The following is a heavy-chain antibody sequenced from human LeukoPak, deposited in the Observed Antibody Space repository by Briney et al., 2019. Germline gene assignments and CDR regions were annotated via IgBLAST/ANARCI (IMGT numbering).Heavy chain of an antibody. CDR2: IKQDGSEK. V-gene: IGHV3-7*01. D-gene: IGHD2-15*01. J-gene: IGHJ4*02. CDR3: ALYCSGGNCYWGPFDY. Sequence: PGGSLRLSCAASGFTFSSYWMSWDRQAPGEGREWVANIKQDGSEKYNVDSVKGRFTISRDNAKNSLYLQMNSLRAEDTAVYYCALYCSGGNCYWGPFDYWGQGTLVTVSS. CDR1: GFTFSSYW.